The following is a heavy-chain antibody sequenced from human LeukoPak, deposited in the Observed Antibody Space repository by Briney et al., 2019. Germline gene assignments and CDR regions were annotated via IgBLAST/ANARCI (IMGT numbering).Heavy chain of an antibody. J-gene: IGHJ5*02. Sequence: SETLSLTCTVSGDSINNYYWSWIRQPPGKGLEWIGEINHSGSTNYNPSLKSRVTISVDTSKNQFSLKLSSVTAADTAVYYCARGGVGATRWGYNWFDPWGQGTLVTVSS. CDR3: ARGGVGATRWGYNWFDP. CDR2: INHSGST. CDR1: GDSINNYY. D-gene: IGHD1-26*01. V-gene: IGHV4-34*01.